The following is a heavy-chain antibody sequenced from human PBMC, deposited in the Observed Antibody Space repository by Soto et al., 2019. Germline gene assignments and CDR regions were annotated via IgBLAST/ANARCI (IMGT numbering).Heavy chain of an antibody. V-gene: IGHV1-58*02. J-gene: IGHJ5*02. Sequence: SVKVSCKASGFTFTSSAMQWVRQARGQRLEWIGWIVVGSGNTNYAQKFQERVTITRDMSTSTAYMELSSLRSEDTAVYYCAADPQYYYDSSGYQNWFDPWGQGTLVTVSS. CDR1: GFTFTSSA. CDR2: IVVGSGNT. D-gene: IGHD3-22*01. CDR3: AADPQYYYDSSGYQNWFDP.